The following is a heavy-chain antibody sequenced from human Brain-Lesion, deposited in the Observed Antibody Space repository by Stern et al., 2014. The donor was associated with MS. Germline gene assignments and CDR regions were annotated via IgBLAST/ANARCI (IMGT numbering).Heavy chain of an antibody. Sequence: EVQLVESGAEVKKPGESLKISCKGSGYRFTSNWIGWVRQMPGQGLEWMGIIWPGDSDPGYSPSFQGQVTISANKSISTAYLQWSSLQASDTAMYYCARRGDSSSSGFDYWGQGTLVIVSS. J-gene: IGHJ4*02. CDR3: ARRGDSSSSGFDY. CDR1: GYRFTSNW. D-gene: IGHD6-6*01. V-gene: IGHV5-51*01. CDR2: IWPGDSDP.